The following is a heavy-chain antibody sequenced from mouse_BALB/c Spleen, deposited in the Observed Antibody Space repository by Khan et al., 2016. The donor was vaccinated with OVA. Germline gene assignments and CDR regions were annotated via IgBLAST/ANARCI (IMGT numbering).Heavy chain of an antibody. V-gene: IGHV2-3*01. J-gene: IGHJ1*01. D-gene: IGHD2-10*01. CDR1: GFSFTNYG. CDR2: IWGDGNT. Sequence: QVQLKESGPGLVAPSQSLSITCTVSGFSFTNYGVSWVRQPPGKGLEWLGIIWGDGNTNYHSALISRLSITKDDSRSQVFLKLNRLQTDDTATDYCAKGGTYFGGYFDVWGAGTTGTVPS. CDR3: AKGGTYFGGYFDV.